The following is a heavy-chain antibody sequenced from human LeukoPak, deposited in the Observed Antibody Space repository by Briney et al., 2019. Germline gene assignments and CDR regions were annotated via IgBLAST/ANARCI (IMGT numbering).Heavy chain of an antibody. Sequence: PSETLSLTCTVSGDSISSYYWSWIRQPPGKGLEWIGYIYYSGGTNYNPSLKSRVTISIDTSKNQFSLKLSSVTAADTAVYYCARVETPVTTTPPFDHWGQGTLVTVSS. CDR3: ARVETPVTTTPPFDH. D-gene: IGHD4-17*01. J-gene: IGHJ4*02. V-gene: IGHV4-59*01. CDR1: GDSISSYY. CDR2: IYYSGGT.